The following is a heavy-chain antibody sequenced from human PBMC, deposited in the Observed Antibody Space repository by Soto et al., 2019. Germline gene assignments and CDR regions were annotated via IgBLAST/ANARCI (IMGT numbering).Heavy chain of an antibody. J-gene: IGHJ6*02. Sequence: GGSLRLSCAASGFTFDDYAMHWVRQAPGKGLEWVLGISWNSGSIGYADSVKGRFTISRDNAKNSLYLQMNSLRAEDTALYYCAKEVGGTIFGVVNYYYYYGMDVWGQGTTVTSP. CDR2: ISWNSGSI. CDR1: GFTFDDYA. CDR3: AKEVGGTIFGVVNYYYYYGMDV. V-gene: IGHV3-9*01. D-gene: IGHD3-3*01.